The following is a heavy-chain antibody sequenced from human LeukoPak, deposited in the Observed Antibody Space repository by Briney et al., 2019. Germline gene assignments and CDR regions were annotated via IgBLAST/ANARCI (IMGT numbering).Heavy chain of an antibody. V-gene: IGHV4-30-4*01. Sequence: PSETLSPTCTVSSGSISSGDYYWGWIRQPPGKGLEWIGYIYYSGSTYYNPSLKSRVTISVDTSKNQFSLKLSSVTAADTAVYYCAREVRGVIITTYYYYGMDVWGQGTTVTVSS. CDR2: IYYSGST. J-gene: IGHJ6*02. D-gene: IGHD3-10*01. CDR3: AREVRGVIITTYYYYGMDV. CDR1: SGSISSGDYY.